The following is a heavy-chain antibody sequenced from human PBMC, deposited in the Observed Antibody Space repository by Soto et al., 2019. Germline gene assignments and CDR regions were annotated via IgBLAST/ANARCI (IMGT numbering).Heavy chain of an antibody. Sequence: PGGSLRLSCAASGFTFSSYGMHWVRQAPGKGLEWVAVISYDGSNKYYADSVKGRFTISRDNSKNTLYLQMNSLRAEDTAVYYCAKDLSIVVVPAAANYGMDVWGQGTTVTVSS. V-gene: IGHV3-30*18. D-gene: IGHD2-2*01. J-gene: IGHJ6*02. CDR1: GFTFSSYG. CDR2: ISYDGSNK. CDR3: AKDLSIVVVPAAANYGMDV.